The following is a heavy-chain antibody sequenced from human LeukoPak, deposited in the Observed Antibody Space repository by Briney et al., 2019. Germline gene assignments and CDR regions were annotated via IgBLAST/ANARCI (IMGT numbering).Heavy chain of an antibody. D-gene: IGHD2-15*01. V-gene: IGHV6-1*01. J-gene: IGHJ2*01. Sequence: SQTLSLTCAISGDSVSSNSAAWNWIRQSPSRGLEWLGRTYYRSKWSNDYAVSVKSRIIINPDTSQNQFSLRLNSLTPEDTAVYFCARAPIGGWYFDLWGRGTLVTVSS. CDR1: GDSVSSNSAA. CDR3: ARAPIGGWYFDL. CDR2: TYYRSKWSN.